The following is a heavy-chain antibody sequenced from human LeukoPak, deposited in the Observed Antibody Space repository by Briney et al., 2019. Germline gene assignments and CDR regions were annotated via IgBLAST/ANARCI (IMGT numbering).Heavy chain of an antibody. CDR2: INHSGST. CDR3: ARDRVGASTFDY. CDR1: GRSLSGYY. D-gene: IGHD1-26*01. V-gene: IGHV4-34*01. J-gene: IGHJ4*02. Sequence: SETLSLTCAVYGRSLSGYYWSWIRHPPGKGLEWIGEINHSGSTNYNPSLKSRVTISVDTSKKQCSQKLSSGPAADAAVYEWARDRVGASTFDYWGQGTRVTVSS.